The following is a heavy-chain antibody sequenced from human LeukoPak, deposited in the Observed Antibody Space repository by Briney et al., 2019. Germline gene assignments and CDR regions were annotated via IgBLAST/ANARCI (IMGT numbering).Heavy chain of an antibody. J-gene: IGHJ3*02. CDR2: INAGNGNT. Sequence: ASVKVSCKASGYTFTSYAMHWVRQAPGQRLEWMGWINAGNGNTKYSQKFQGRVTITRDTPASTAYMELSSLRSEDTAVYYCARPSITMIVVGSDAFDIWGQGTMVTVSS. CDR3: ARPSITMIVVGSDAFDI. CDR1: GYTFTSYA. V-gene: IGHV1-3*01. D-gene: IGHD3-22*01.